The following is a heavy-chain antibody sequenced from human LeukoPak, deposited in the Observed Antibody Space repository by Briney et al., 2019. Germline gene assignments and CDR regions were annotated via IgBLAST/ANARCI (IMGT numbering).Heavy chain of an antibody. J-gene: IGHJ6*03. CDR3: ARVRQLVYYMDV. CDR2: INHSGST. CDR1: GGSFSGYY. D-gene: IGHD6-13*01. V-gene: IGHV4-34*01. Sequence: SETLSLTCAVYGGSFSGYYWSWIRQPPGKGLEWIGEINHSGSTNYNPSLKSRVTISVDTSKNQFSLKLSSATAADTAVYYCARVRQLVYYMDVWGKGTTVTVSS.